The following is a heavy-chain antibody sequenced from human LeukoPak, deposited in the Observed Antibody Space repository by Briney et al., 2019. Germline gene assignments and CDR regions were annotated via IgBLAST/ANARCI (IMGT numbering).Heavy chain of an antibody. CDR1: GFTFSDYY. J-gene: IGHJ4*02. D-gene: IGHD4-17*01. V-gene: IGHV3-11*06. CDR2: ISSSSSYT. CDR3: ARARYGDYAVDY. Sequence: GGSLRLSCAASGFTFSDYYMSWIRQAPGKGLEWVSYISSSSSYTNYADSVKGRFTISRDNAKNSLYLQINSLRAEDTAVYYCARARYGDYAVDYWGQGTLVTVSS.